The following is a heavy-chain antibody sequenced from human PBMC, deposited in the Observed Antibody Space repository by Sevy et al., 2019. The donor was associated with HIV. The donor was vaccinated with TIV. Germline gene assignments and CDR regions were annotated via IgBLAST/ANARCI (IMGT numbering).Heavy chain of an antibody. V-gene: IGHV4-61*08. D-gene: IGHD2-21*02. Sequence: SETLSLTCTVSGFSLRSCAHYWSWPAPPPGKARDSIIYIYYSGNPNYNPSLKRRATLSVHTSKNQFSLKLNSMTAADTAVYYCERVVVTSGNEYYYGMDVWGQGTTVTVSS. CDR2: IYYSGNP. CDR1: GFSLRSCAHY. CDR3: ERVVVTSGNEYYYGMDV. J-gene: IGHJ6*02.